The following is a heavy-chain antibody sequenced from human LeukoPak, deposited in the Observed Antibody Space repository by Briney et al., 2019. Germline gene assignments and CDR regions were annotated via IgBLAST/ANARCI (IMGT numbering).Heavy chain of an antibody. J-gene: IGHJ4*02. Sequence: PSETLSLTCTVSGGSISSYYWSWIRQPPGKGLEWIGYIYYSGSTNYNPSLKSRVTISVDTSKNQFSLKLSSVTAADTAVYYCAGGKNSAGSFDYWGQGTLVTVSS. CDR3: AGGKNSAGSFDY. D-gene: IGHD6-13*01. CDR2: IYYSGST. CDR1: GGSISSYY. V-gene: IGHV4-59*01.